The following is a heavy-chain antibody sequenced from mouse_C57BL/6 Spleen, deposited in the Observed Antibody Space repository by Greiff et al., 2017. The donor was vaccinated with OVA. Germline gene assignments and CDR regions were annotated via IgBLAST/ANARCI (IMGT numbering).Heavy chain of an antibody. J-gene: IGHJ1*03. Sequence: EVKLMESEGGLVQPGSSMKLSCTASGFTFSDYYMAWVRQVPEKGLEWVANINYDGSSTYYLDSLKSRFIISRDDAKNILYLQMSSLKSEDTATYYCARVSYDYDWYFDVWGTGTTVTVSS. V-gene: IGHV5-16*01. D-gene: IGHD2-4*01. CDR1: GFTFSDYY. CDR2: INYDGSST. CDR3: ARVSYDYDWYFDV.